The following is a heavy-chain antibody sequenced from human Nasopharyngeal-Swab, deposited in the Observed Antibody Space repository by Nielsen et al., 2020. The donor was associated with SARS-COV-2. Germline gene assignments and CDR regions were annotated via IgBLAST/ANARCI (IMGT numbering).Heavy chain of an antibody. CDR1: GGSFSGYY. CDR3: ARGGSTPMIISY. J-gene: IGHJ4*02. D-gene: IGHD5-18*01. V-gene: IGHV4-34*01. CDR2: INHSGNT. Sequence: SETLSLTCAVYGGSFSGYYWSWIRQPPGKGLEWIGEINHSGNTKYNPSLKSRVTLSVDTSKNQFSLTLSSVTAADTAVYYCARGGSTPMIISYWGQGTLVTVS.